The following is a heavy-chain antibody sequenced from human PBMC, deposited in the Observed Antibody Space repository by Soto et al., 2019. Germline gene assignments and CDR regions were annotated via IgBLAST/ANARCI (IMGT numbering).Heavy chain of an antibody. CDR2: INAGNGNT. D-gene: IGHD3-10*01. CDR1: GYTFTSYA. J-gene: IGHJ3*02. V-gene: IGHV1-3*01. CDR3: AREEELRFGFDAFDI. Sequence: ASVKVSCKASGYTFTSYAMHWVRQAPGQRLEWMGWINAGNGNTKYSQKFQGRVTITRDTSASTAYMELSSLRSEDTAVYYCAREEELRFGFDAFDIWGQGTMVTV.